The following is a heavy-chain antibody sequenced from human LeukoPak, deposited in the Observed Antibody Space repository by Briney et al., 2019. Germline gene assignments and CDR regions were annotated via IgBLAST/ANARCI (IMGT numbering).Heavy chain of an antibody. Sequence: ETLSLTCAVYGGSFSGYYWSWIRQPPGKGLEWIGEINHSGSTNYNPSLKSRVTISVDTSKNQFSLKLSSVTAADTAVYYCASILSLHFDYWGQGTLATVSS. CDR2: INHSGST. J-gene: IGHJ4*02. D-gene: IGHD2-21*01. CDR3: ASILSLHFDY. CDR1: GGSFSGYY. V-gene: IGHV4-34*01.